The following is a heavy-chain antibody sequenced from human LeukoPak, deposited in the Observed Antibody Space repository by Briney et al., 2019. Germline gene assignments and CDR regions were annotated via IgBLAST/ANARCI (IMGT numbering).Heavy chain of an antibody. D-gene: IGHD5-24*01. CDR1: GGSISSYY. CDR3: ASYGSWGLRH. CDR2: IYYSGST. V-gene: IGHV4-59*08. Sequence: SETLSLTCTVSGGSISSYYWSWIRQPPGKGLEWIGYIYYSGSTNYNPSLKSRVTISVDTSKNQFSLKLSSVTAADTAVYYCASYGSWGLRHWGQGTLVTVSS. J-gene: IGHJ1*01.